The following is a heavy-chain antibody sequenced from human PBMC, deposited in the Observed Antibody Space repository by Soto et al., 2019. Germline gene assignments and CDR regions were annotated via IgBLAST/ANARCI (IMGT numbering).Heavy chain of an antibody. CDR3: ARVSTTAKTFEY. CDR2: IYTGVST. J-gene: IGHJ4*02. Sequence: GGALILSVTTSWFTVVSSYMIWVRQAPGRGLEWVSVIYTGVSTYYADSVKGRFTISRDNSKNTLYLQMHSLRAEDTALYYCARVSTTAKTFEYWGQGTLVTVSS. CDR1: WFTVVSSY. V-gene: IGHV3-53*01.